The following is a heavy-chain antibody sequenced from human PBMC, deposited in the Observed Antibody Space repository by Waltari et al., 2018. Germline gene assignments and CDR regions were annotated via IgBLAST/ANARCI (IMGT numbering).Heavy chain of an antibody. CDR1: GGSISSGGYS. CDR3: ARGDGYLYYYYMDV. J-gene: IGHJ6*03. Sequence: QLQLQESGSGLVKPSQTLSLTCAVSGGSISSGGYSWSWIRQPPGKGLEWIGYIYPSGSTDCNPSLKSRVTISVDRSKNQCSLQLSSVTAADTAVYYCARGDGYLYYYYMDVWGKGTTVTVSS. V-gene: IGHV4-30-2*01. D-gene: IGHD5-12*01. CDR2: IYPSGST.